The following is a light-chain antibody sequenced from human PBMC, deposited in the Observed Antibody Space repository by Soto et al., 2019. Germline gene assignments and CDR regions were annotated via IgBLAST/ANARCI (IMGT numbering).Light chain of an antibody. J-gene: IGKJ4*01. V-gene: IGKV4-1*01. CDR3: QQYYSSPLT. CDR1: QSVLYSSNNRNY. CDR2: WAS. Sequence: DIVMTQSPDSLAVSLGERATINCKSSQSVLYSSNNRNYLAWYQQKPGQPPKLLIYWASTRESGVPDRFSGSGSGTDFSFTISSLRAEDAAVYYCQQYYSSPLTFGGGTKVEIK.